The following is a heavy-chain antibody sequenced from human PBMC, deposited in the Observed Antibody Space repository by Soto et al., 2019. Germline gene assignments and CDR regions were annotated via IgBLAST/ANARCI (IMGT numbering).Heavy chain of an antibody. CDR2: ISSSSSYI. D-gene: IGHD6-13*01. CDR1: GFTFSSYS. V-gene: IGHV3-21*01. J-gene: IGHJ4*02. CDR3: AGNKLPNNSSGYYRSDDY. Sequence: EVQLVESGGGLVKPGGSLRLSCAASGFTFSSYSMNWVREAPGKGLEWVSCISSSSSYIYYADSVKGRFTSSRDNAKNALYMHMHCLKTEDTAVDYCAGNKLPNNSSGYYRSDDYWGQGTLVTVSS.